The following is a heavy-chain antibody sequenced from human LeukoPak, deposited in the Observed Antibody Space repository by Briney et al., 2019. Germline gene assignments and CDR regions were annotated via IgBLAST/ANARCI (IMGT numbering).Heavy chain of an antibody. V-gene: IGHV3-49*04. CDR2: IISKVAGGTT. CDR3: TRNCGGDCYLFEY. J-gene: IGHJ4*02. D-gene: IGHD2-21*02. Sequence: PGRSLTPSCTASGFTFGTNAMSCVRQVPREWRGWEGFIISKVAGGTTEYAACVKGRFTVSRDASKSIAYLQMNSLKTEDTAVYYCTRNCGGDCYLFEYWGQGTLVTVSS. CDR1: GFTFGTNA.